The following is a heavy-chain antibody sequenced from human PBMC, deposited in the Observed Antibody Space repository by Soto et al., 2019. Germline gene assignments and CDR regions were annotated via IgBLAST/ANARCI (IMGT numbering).Heavy chain of an antibody. V-gene: IGHV4-4*02. CDR3: ARHTGQWLAIDY. CDR2: IYHSGST. CDR1: GGSISSSNW. D-gene: IGHD6-19*01. J-gene: IGHJ4*02. Sequence: SETLSLTCAVSGGSISSSNWWSWVRQPPGKGLEWIGEIYHSGSTNYNPSLKSRVTISVDKSKNQFSLKLSSVTAADTAVFYCARHTGQWLAIDYWGQGTLVTVSS.